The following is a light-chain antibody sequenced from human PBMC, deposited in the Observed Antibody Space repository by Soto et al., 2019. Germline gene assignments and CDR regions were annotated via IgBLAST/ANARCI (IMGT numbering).Light chain of an antibody. CDR3: GTWDNSLSAGV. V-gene: IGLV1-51*02. CDR2: ESN. J-gene: IGLJ2*01. CDR1: IGSSY. Sequence: QSVLTQPASVSAAPGQKVTISCSGIGSSYISWYQQLPGTAPKLLVYESNKRPSGIPDRFSGSKSGTSATLGITGLQTGDEADYYCGTWDNSLSAGVFGGGTEVTVL.